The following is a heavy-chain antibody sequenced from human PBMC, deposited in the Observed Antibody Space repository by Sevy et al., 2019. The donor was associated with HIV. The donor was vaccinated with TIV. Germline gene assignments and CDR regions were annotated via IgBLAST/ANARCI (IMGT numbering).Heavy chain of an antibody. CDR2: ISGSGSTI. CDR3: ARDHVKDGDLGDYYYYAMDV. D-gene: IGHD4-17*01. Sequence: GGSLRLSCAASGFTLSDYYMSWIRQAPGKGPEWVSYISGSGSTIYYADSVKGRFTISRDNAKNSLSLQMNSLRAEDTAVYFCARDHVKDGDLGDYYYYAMDVWGQGTTVTVSS. CDR1: GFTLSDYY. V-gene: IGHV3-11*01. J-gene: IGHJ6*02.